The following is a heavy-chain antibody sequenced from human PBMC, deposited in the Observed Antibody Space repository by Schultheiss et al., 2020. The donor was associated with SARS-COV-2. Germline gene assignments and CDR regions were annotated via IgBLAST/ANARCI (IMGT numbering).Heavy chain of an antibody. J-gene: IGHJ5*02. Sequence: GGSLRLSCAASGFTFSSYDMHWVRQATGKGLEWVSAIGTAGDTYYPGSVKGRFTISRDNSKNTLYLQMNSLRAEDTAVYYCAKDLVPDYYGSLDPWGQGTLVTVS. CDR1: GFTFSSYD. D-gene: IGHD3-10*01. V-gene: IGHV3-13*01. CDR2: IGTAGDT. CDR3: AKDLVPDYYGSLDP.